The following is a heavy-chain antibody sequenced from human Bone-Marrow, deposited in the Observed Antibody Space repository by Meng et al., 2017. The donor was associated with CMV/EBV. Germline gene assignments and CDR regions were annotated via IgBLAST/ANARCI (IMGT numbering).Heavy chain of an antibody. CDR3: ASRPDYTFNWFDP. V-gene: IGHV4-34*01. CDR2: INHGARS. D-gene: IGHD4-11*01. CDR1: GGLFNDYQ. J-gene: IGHJ5*02. Sequence: SETLSLTCAVYGGLFNDYQWSWIRQPPGKGLEWIGEINHGARSKYNPSLKSRVTISIDTSKKQVSLKLISLTAADTAVYYCASRPDYTFNWFDPWGQGTLVTVSS.